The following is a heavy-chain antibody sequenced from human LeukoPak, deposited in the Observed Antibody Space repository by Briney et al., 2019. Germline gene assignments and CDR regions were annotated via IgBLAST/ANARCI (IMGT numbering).Heavy chain of an antibody. CDR1: GFTVSSNY. Sequence: PGGSLRLSCAASGFTVSSNYMSWVRQAPGKGLEWVSVIYSGGSTYYADSVKGRFTISRDNSKNTLYLQMNSLRAEDTAVYYCAKDRIPDYYDSSGPIDYWGQGTLVTVSS. V-gene: IGHV3-53*01. J-gene: IGHJ4*02. CDR3: AKDRIPDYYDSSGPIDY. D-gene: IGHD3-22*01. CDR2: IYSGGST.